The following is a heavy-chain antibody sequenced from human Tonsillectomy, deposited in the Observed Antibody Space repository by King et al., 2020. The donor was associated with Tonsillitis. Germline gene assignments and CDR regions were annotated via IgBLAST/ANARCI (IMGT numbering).Heavy chain of an antibody. V-gene: IGHV4-34*01. J-gene: IGHJ5*02. CDR3: ASISEGHDHGTCGHYASIFFVT. D-gene: IGHD2-8*02. Sequence: VQLQQWGAGLLKPSETLSLTCAVYGWSFSDYYWSWICQPPGKGLEWIGETNHTGSTNYNPSLKSRVTISVDTSKNQFSLQLSSVTAADTAVYYCASISEGHDHGTCGHYASIFFVTWGQGTLVTVSS. CDR2: TNHTGST. CDR1: GWSFSDYY.